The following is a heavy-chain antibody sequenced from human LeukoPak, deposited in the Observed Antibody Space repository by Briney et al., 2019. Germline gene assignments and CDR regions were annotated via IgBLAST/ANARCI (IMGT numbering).Heavy chain of an antibody. CDR3: ASGVVPAAASYYYYGMDV. V-gene: IGHV4-34*01. D-gene: IGHD2-2*01. CDR2: IYYSGST. J-gene: IGHJ6*02. Sequence: SETLSLTCAVYGGSFSGYYWSWIRQPPGKGLEWIGYIYYSGSTYYNPSLKSRVTISVDTSKNQFSLKLSSVTAADTAVYYCASGVVPAAASYYYYGMDVWGQGTTVTVSS. CDR1: GGSFSGYY.